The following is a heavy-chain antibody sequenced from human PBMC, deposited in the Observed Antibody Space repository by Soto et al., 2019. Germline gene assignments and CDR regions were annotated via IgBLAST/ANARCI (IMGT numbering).Heavy chain of an antibody. V-gene: IGHV1-2*02. Sequence: ASVKVSFKAARYTFTGYYMHWLRQATRQVLEWMGWINPNSGGTNYAQKFQGRVTMTRDTSISTAYMELSRLRSDDTAVYYCARVGDYYDSSGYPEYWGKGTLVTVSS. J-gene: IGHJ4*02. CDR3: ARVGDYYDSSGYPEY. D-gene: IGHD3-22*01. CDR2: INPNSGGT. CDR1: RYTFTGYY.